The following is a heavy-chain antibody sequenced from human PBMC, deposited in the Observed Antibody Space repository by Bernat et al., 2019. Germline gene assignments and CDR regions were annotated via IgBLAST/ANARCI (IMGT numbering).Heavy chain of an antibody. Sequence: VQLVESGGGVVQPGRSLGLSCAASGFTFSSYNIIWVRRAPGRGLERVSFITPGSDYTNYAASVKGRFTISRDNAKNSLYLQMDSLSADDTAVYYCARESGRYGSLDYWGQGTLVTVSS. D-gene: IGHD1-26*01. J-gene: IGHJ4*02. V-gene: IGHV3-21*06. CDR2: ITPGSDYT. CDR1: GFTFSSYN. CDR3: ARESGRYGSLDY.